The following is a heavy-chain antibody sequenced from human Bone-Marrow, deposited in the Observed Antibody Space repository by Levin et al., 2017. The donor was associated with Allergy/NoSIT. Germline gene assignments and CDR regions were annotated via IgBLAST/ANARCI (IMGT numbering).Heavy chain of an antibody. D-gene: IGHD1-26*01. V-gene: IGHV1-69*06. CDR1: GGTFSSYA. J-gene: IGHJ5*02. Sequence: VASVKVSCKASGGTFSSYAISWVRQAPGQGLEWMGGIIPIFNTVNYAHKFQGRVIITADKSTSTAYMELNSLRSEDTAAYYCARDAGWEDLTWFAPWGQGALVTVVS. CDR2: IIPIFNTV. CDR3: ARDAGWEDLTWFAP.